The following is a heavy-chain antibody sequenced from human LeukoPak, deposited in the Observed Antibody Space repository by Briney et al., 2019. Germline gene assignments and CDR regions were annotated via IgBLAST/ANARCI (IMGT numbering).Heavy chain of an antibody. CDR3: ARADYGDYPRGAFDV. V-gene: IGHV1-69*13. J-gene: IGHJ3*01. CDR1: GGTFSSYA. CDR2: IIPIFGTA. Sequence: SVKVSCKASGGTFSSYAISWVRQAPGQGLEWMGGIIPIFGTANYAQKFQGRVTITADESTSTAYMELSSLRSEDTAVYYCARADYGDYPRGAFDVWGQGTMVTVSS. D-gene: IGHD4-17*01.